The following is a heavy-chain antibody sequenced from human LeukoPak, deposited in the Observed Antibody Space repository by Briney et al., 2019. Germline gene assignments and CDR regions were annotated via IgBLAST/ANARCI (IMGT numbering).Heavy chain of an antibody. J-gene: IGHJ4*02. CDR1: GYTFTYW. V-gene: IGHV5-51*01. Sequence: GESLKISCKGSGYTFTYWIAWVRQMPGKGLEWMGIIHPGDSDIRYSPSFQGQVTISVDKSINTAFLQWSSLKASDTAMYYCARQDGAAKFYFDNWGQGTLVTVSS. CDR2: IHPGDSDI. D-gene: IGHD5-24*01. CDR3: ARQDGAAKFYFDN.